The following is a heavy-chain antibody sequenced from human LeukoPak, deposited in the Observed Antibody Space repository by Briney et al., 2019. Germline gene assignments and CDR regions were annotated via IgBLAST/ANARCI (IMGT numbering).Heavy chain of an antibody. J-gene: IGHJ4*02. CDR3: AAVFLVSYVSSGYYCFDY. V-gene: IGHV3-7*01. D-gene: IGHD3-22*01. CDR2: IKQDGSGK. CDR1: GFSFSSYW. Sequence: GGSLRLSCAASGFSFSSYWMSWVRQAPGKGLEWVADIKQDGSGKYYVDSVKGRFTISRDNAKKSLYLQMNSLRAEDTAVYYCAAVFLVSYVSSGYYCFDYWGRGTLVTVSS.